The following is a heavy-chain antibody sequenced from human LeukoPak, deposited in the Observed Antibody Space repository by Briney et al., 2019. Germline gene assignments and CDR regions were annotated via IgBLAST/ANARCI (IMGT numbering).Heavy chain of an antibody. CDR3: ARGGDIGVAGYFDY. CDR1: GGTFSRYA. Sequence: SVKVSCKASGGTFSRYAISWVREAPGQGLEWMGGIISLFGTANYAQKFQGRVTITADESTSTAYMELSSLRSEDTAVYYCARGGDIGVAGYFDYWGQGTLVTVSS. J-gene: IGHJ4*02. V-gene: IGHV1-69*13. D-gene: IGHD6-19*01. CDR2: IISLFGTA.